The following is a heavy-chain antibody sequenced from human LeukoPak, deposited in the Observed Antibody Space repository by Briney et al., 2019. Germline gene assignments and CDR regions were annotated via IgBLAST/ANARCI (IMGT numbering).Heavy chain of an antibody. V-gene: IGHV4-59*08. CDR1: GGSISSYY. CDR2: VFHSGGRT. J-gene: IGHJ3*02. CDR3: GRHGGVTMVRGVLVDGFDI. D-gene: IGHD3-10*01. Sequence: SETLSLTCTVPGGSISSYYWSWIRQPPGKVLGWIGHVFHSGGRTTYNSSLKSRVNTYVDRTKSQFSLSLNSVTAADTAVYYCGRHGGVTMVRGVLVDGFDIWGQGTMVTVSS.